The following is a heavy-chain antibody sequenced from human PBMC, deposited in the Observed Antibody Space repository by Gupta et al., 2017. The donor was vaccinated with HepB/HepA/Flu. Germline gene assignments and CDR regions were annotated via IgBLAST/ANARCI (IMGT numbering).Heavy chain of an antibody. Sequence: WKFRAGTYSSYAISWVRQAPGQGLEWMGGIIPIFGTANYAQKFQGRVTITADKSTSTAYMELSSLRSEDTAVYYCARDGDRPPYYYYMDVWGKGTTVTVSS. CDR2: IIPIFGTA. CDR3: ARDGDRPPYYYYMDV. V-gene: IGHV1-69*06. CDR1: AGTYSSYA. D-gene: IGHD7-27*01. J-gene: IGHJ6*03.